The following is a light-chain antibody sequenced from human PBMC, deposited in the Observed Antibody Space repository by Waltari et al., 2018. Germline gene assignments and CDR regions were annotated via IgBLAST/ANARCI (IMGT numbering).Light chain of an antibody. J-gene: IGKJ4*01. V-gene: IGKV1-39*01. Sequence: DIQMPQSQPPLSASLGDKVPIPCRASRTISSYINWYQQKPGKAPKLLIYGASTLQSGVPSRFSGSGSGTDVTLTITGLQPEDFATYYCQQSSGTPLTFGGGTRVEIK. CDR2: GAS. CDR3: QQSSGTPLT. CDR1: RTISSY.